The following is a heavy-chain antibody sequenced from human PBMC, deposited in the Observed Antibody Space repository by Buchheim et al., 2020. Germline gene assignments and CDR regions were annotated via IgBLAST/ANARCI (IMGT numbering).Heavy chain of an antibody. CDR1: GFTFSSYA. CDR2: ISGSGGST. CDR3: AKQPRRELWFGELRG. V-gene: IGHV3-23*01. D-gene: IGHD3-10*01. J-gene: IGHJ4*02. Sequence: EVQLLESGGGLVQPGGSLRLSCAASGFTFSSYAMSWVRQAPGKGLEWVSAISGSGGSTYYADSVKGRFTISQSNSQNTLYLQMNSMRAEDTAVYYCAKQPRRELWFGELRGWGQGTL.